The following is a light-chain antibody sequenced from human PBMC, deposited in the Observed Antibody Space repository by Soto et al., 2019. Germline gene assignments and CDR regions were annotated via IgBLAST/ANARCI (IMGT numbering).Light chain of an antibody. J-gene: IGKJ1*01. CDR1: QDISNY. CDR3: QPYYSYPWT. Sequence: AIRMTQSPSSLSASTGDRVTITCWASQDISNYLVWYQQKPGEAPKVLIHAASTLQGGVSSRFSGSGSGTHFTLIINSLQSEEFATYYCQPYYSYPWTFGQGTKVEV. CDR2: AAS. V-gene: IGKV1-8*01.